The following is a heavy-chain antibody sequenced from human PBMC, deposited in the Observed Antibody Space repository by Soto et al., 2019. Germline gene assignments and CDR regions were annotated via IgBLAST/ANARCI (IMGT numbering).Heavy chain of an antibody. CDR3: GRRAAMSYYYYGMDV. CDR2: IKQDGSEK. D-gene: IGHD5-18*01. J-gene: IGHJ6*02. V-gene: IGHV3-7*03. Sequence: PGGSLRLSCAASGFTSSSYWMSWVRQAPGKGLEWVANIKQDGSEKYYVDSVKRRFTISRDNAKNSLYLQMNSLRAEDTAVYYCGRRAAMSYYYYGMDVWGQGTSVTVSS. CDR1: GFTSSSYW.